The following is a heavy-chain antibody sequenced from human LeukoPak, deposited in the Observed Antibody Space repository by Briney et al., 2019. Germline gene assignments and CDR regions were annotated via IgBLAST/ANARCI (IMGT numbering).Heavy chain of an antibody. Sequence: GGSLRLSCAASGFTFSTSGMNWVRQAPGKGLELVSSITGSSSSIYYRNSVKGRFTISRDNAKNSLYLQMNSLRAEDTAVYYCAREKVIGHSPYDAFDIWGQGTLVTVSS. D-gene: IGHD3/OR15-3a*01. V-gene: IGHV3-21*01. CDR3: AREKVIGHSPYDAFDI. CDR2: ITGSSSSI. J-gene: IGHJ3*02. CDR1: GFTFSTSG.